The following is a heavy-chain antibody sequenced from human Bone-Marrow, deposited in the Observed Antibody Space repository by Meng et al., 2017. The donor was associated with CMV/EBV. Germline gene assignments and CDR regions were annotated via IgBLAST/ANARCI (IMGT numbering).Heavy chain of an antibody. CDR2: ISGSGGST. V-gene: IGHV3-23*01. Sequence: GESLKISCAASGFTFSSYAMSWVRQAPGKGLEWVSAISGSGGSTYYADSVKGRFTISRDNSKNTLYLQMNSLRAEDTAVYYCAKTPSYSWTNYFDYWGQGTLVTVSS. CDR1: GFTFSSYA. CDR3: AKTPSYSWTNYFDY. D-gene: IGHD2-8*02. J-gene: IGHJ4*02.